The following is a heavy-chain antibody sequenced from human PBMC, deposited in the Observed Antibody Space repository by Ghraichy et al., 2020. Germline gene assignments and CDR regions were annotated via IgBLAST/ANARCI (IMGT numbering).Heavy chain of an antibody. Sequence: LSLTCAASGFSFISTWMHWVRQAPGKGLVWVSRINSDGSTSYADSVKGRFTISRDNAKNTLFLQMNSLRAEDTAVYYCARDWYYTMDFWGQGTTVTVSS. CDR1: GFSFISTW. J-gene: IGHJ6*02. CDR3: ARDWYYTMDF. CDR2: INSDGST. V-gene: IGHV3-74*01.